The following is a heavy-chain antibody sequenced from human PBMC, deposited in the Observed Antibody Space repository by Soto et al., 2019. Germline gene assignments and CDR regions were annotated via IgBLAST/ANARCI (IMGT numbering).Heavy chain of an antibody. Sequence: QVQLVESGGGVVQPGRSLRLSCAASGFTFSSYGMHWVRQAPGKGLEWVAVIWYDGSNKYYADSVKGRFTISRDNSKNTLYLQMNSLRAEDTAVYYCARVGVRGVTYFDYWGQGTLVTVSS. CDR3: ARVGVRGVTYFDY. CDR2: IWYDGSNK. CDR1: GFTFSSYG. V-gene: IGHV3-33*01. D-gene: IGHD3-10*02. J-gene: IGHJ4*02.